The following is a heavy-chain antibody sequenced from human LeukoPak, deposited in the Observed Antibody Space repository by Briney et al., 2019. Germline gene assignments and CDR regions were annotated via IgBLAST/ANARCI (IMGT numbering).Heavy chain of an antibody. CDR1: GFTFSSYA. V-gene: IGHV3-23*01. CDR3: AKSVYVFGDFCSGYYYYFDY. Sequence: GGSLRLSCAASGFTFSSYAMSWVRQAPGKGLEWVSAISGSGGSTYYADSVKGRFTISRDNSKNTLYLQMNSLRAEDTAVYYCAKSVYVFGDFCSGYYYYFDYWGQGTLVTVSS. J-gene: IGHJ4*02. CDR2: ISGSGGST. D-gene: IGHD3-3*01.